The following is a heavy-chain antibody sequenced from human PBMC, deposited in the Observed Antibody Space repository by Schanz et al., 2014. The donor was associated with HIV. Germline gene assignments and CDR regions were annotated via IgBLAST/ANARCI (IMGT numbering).Heavy chain of an antibody. CDR2: IWSDGSNK. V-gene: IGHV3-33*01. J-gene: IGHJ3*01. Sequence: QVLLVESGGGVVQPGKSLTLSCEASRFLFSNYAMHWVRQAPGQGLAGVAVIWSDGSNKHYADSVKGRFTISRDNSNNTLNLQMNSLRAEDTAVYYCVRLAGGGSSWYSGFDVWGHGTTVSVSS. D-gene: IGHD6-13*01. CDR1: RFLFSNYA. CDR3: VRLAGGGSSWYSGFDV.